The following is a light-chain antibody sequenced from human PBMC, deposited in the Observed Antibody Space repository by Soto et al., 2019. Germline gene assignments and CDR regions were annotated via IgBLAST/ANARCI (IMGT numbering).Light chain of an antibody. CDR1: SSNIGGNS. CDR3: GSWDSSLSAYV. CDR2: DDN. Sequence: QSVMTQPPPVSAAPGQKVTISCSGSSSNIGGNSVFWYQQLPGTAPTLLIYDDNKRPSGIPDRFSGSKSGTSATLGITGFQTGDEADYYCGSWDSSLSAYVFGTGTKLTVL. V-gene: IGLV1-51*01. J-gene: IGLJ1*01.